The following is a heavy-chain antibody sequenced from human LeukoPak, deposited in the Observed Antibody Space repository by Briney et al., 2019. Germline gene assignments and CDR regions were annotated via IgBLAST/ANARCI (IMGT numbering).Heavy chain of an antibody. J-gene: IGHJ6*03. CDR3: ARQDPPVGYYYYYMDV. CDR1: GGSISSGGYY. V-gene: IGHV4-39*01. Sequence: SETLSLTCAVSGGSISSGGYYWGWIRQPPGKGLEWIGSIYYSGSTYYNPSLKSRVTISVDTSKNQFSLKLSSVTAADTAVYYCARQDPPVGYYYYYMDVWGKGTTVTVSS. CDR2: IYYSGST.